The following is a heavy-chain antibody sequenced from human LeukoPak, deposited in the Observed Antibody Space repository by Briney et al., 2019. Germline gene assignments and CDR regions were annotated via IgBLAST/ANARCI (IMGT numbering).Heavy chain of an antibody. D-gene: IGHD2-15*01. J-gene: IGHJ6*03. CDR2: IRDDGSNK. V-gene: IGHV3-30*02. CDR3: AKRGVVVVAATHNYYSYMDV. Sequence: GGSLRLSCAASGFTFSSYGMHWVRQAPGKGLEWVAFIRDDGSNKYYADSVKGRYTISRDNSKNTLYLQMNSLRAEDTAVYYCAKRGVVVVAATHNYYSYMDVWGKGTTVTISS. CDR1: GFTFSSYG.